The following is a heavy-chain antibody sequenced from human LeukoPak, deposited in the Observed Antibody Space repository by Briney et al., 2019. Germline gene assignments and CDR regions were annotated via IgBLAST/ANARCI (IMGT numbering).Heavy chain of an antibody. CDR3: ASANCSSTSCYSAYGMDV. V-gene: IGHV1-2*02. Sequence: ASVKVSCKASGYTFTGYYMHWVRQAPGQGLEWMGWINPNSGGTNYAQKFQGRVTMTRDTSISTAYTELSRLRSDDTAVYYCASANCSSTSCYSAYGMDVWGQGTTVTVSS. CDR1: GYTFTGYY. CDR2: INPNSGGT. J-gene: IGHJ6*02. D-gene: IGHD2-2*01.